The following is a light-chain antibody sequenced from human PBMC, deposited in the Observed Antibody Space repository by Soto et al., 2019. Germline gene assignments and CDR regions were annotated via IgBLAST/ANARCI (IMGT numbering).Light chain of an antibody. CDR1: SSDVGSYNL. CDR3: CSYAGSSTFGV. Sequence: QSALNQPDSVSGSPGQSITISCTGTSSDVGSYNLVSWYQQHPGKAPKLMIYEGSKRPSGVSNRFSGSKSGNTASLTISGLQAEDEADYYCCSYAGSSTFGVFGGGTKLTVL. V-gene: IGLV2-23*03. J-gene: IGLJ3*02. CDR2: EGS.